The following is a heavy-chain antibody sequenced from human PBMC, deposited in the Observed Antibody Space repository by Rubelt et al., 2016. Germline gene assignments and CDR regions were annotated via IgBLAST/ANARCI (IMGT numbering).Heavy chain of an antibody. J-gene: IGHJ4*02. CDR1: GGTFSSYA. D-gene: IGHD2-21*02. V-gene: IGHV1-69*01. CDR2: IIPIFGTA. CDR3: ARAVECRLGGDCYLAPFDY. Sequence: QVQLVQSGAEVKKPGSSVKVSCKASGGTFSSYAISWVRQAPGQGLEWMGGIIPIFGTANYAQKFQGGVTMTRDPPTSTVYMVLSSLRSEDTAVYYCARAVECRLGGDCYLAPFDYWGQGTLVTVSS.